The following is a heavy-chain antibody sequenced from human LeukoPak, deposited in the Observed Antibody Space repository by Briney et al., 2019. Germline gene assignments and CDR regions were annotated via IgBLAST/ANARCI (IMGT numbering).Heavy chain of an antibody. CDR2: IYYSGST. J-gene: IGHJ4*02. D-gene: IGHD3-10*01. V-gene: IGHV4-30-2*03. CDR3: ARPSYGSGSYLDY. CDR1: GGSISSGGYS. Sequence: SETLSLTCAVSGGSISSGGYSWSWIRQPPGKGLEWIGYIYYSGSTYYNPSLKSRVTISVDTSKNQFSLKLSSVTAADTAVYYCARPSYGSGSYLDYWGQGTLVTVSS.